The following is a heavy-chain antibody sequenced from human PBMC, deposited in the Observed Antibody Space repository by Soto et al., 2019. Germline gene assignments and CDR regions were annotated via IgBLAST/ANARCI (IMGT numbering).Heavy chain of an antibody. CDR3: AGGDGYNEFDY. Sequence: VKKPGSSVKVSCKASGGTFSSYTISWVRQAPGQGLEWMGRIIPILGIAHYAQKFQGRVTLTEDKSKSTAYMELSSLKSEDTAVYYCAGGDGYNEFDYWGQGTLVTVSS. CDR2: IIPILGIA. J-gene: IGHJ4*02. CDR1: GGTFSSYT. V-gene: IGHV1-69*02. D-gene: IGHD3-16*01.